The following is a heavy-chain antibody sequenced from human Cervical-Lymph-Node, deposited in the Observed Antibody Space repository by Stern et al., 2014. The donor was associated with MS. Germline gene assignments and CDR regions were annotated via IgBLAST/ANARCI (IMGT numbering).Heavy chain of an antibody. CDR3: VRTESFYYYDGMDV. J-gene: IGHJ6*02. CDR1: GSTLSKSA. CDR2: ISHDGSNK. Sequence: VQLVESGGGVVPPGRSLRLSCADSGSTLSKSAMHWVRQAPGKGLEWVAVISHDGSNKQYGDSVKGRLAISRDNSRNTLSLEIYSLRAEDTAVYYCVRTESFYYYDGMDVWGHGTTVIVSS. V-gene: IGHV3-30*09.